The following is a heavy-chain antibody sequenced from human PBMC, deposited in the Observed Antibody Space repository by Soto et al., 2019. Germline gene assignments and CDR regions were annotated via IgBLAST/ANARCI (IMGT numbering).Heavy chain of an antibody. CDR3: ARTDKGDYVPPLDN. CDR2: ITPFNDNT. CDR1: GYTFTTYG. Sequence: ASVKVSCKTSGYTFTTYGISWVRQAPGQGLEWMGWITPFNDNTNYAQNLQGRVTMTTDTSTNTAYLELRSLTSDDTAVNYCARTDKGDYVPPLDNWGQGTLVTVSS. D-gene: IGHD4-17*01. J-gene: IGHJ4*02. V-gene: IGHV1-18*01.